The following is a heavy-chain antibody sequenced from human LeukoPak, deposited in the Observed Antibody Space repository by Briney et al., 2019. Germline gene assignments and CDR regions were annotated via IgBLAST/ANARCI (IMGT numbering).Heavy chain of an antibody. Sequence: PSETLSLTCSVSGGSTNSYYWSWIRQSGGKGLEWIGRIYSSGSTVYNPSLNSRLTMLIDTSKNQFSLTLKSVTATDTAVYYCARVKASSTSWTFDQWGQGALVTVSS. D-gene: IGHD2-2*01. CDR1: GGSTNSYY. CDR3: ARVKASSTSWTFDQ. J-gene: IGHJ4*02. CDR2: IYSSGST. V-gene: IGHV4-4*07.